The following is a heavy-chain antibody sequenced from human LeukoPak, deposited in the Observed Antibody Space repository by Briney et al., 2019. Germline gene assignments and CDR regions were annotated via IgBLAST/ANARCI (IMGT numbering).Heavy chain of an antibody. CDR3: ARGGESYSSRWNNWFDP. Sequence: LSLTCALSGGSLSRRGYSWSWIRQPGGKGLEWFGYIYHSGSTYYNPSLKSRVTIPLHRHKTQFSLKLSSVTAADTAVYYCARGGESYSSRWNNWFDPWGQGTLVTVSS. CDR1: GGSLSRRGYS. J-gene: IGHJ5*02. V-gene: IGHV4-30-2*01. D-gene: IGHD6-13*01. CDR2: IYHSGST.